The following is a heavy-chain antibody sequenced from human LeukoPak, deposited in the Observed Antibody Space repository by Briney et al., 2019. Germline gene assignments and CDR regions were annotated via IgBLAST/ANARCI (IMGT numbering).Heavy chain of an antibody. CDR2: INWNSDNI. Sequence: GRSLRLSGAASGFTFNDHAMYWVRQAPGKGLEWVSGINWNSDNIGYADSVKGRFTISRDDAKNSLFLQMNSLRTEDTALYYCARASYYYDTTGLGAVDIWGQGTMVTVSS. CDR1: GFTFNDHA. V-gene: IGHV3-9*01. D-gene: IGHD3-22*01. J-gene: IGHJ3*02. CDR3: ARASYYYDTTGLGAVDI.